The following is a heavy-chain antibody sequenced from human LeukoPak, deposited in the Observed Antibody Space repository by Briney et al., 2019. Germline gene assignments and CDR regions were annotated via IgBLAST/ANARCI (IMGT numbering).Heavy chain of an antibody. D-gene: IGHD3-16*01. J-gene: IGHJ4*02. CDR3: ARVSEGGFDY. CDR2: ISSSSSYI. CDR1: GFTFSSYS. V-gene: IGHV3-21*01. Sequence: PGGSLRLSCAASGFTFSSYSMNWVRQAPGKGLEWVSSISSSSSYIYYADSVKGRFTISRDNAKNSLYLQMSSLRAEDTAVYYCARVSEGGFDYWGQGTLVTVSS.